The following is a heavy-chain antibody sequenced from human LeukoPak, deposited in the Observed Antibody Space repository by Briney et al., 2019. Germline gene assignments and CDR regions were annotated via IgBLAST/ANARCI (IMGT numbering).Heavy chain of an antibody. CDR1: GFIFRDYY. V-gene: IGHV3-11*04. J-gene: IGHJ4*02. CDR2: ISGSSTII. Sequence: GSLRLSFAASGFIFRDYYMSWIRQAPGKGLEWVAYISGSSTIIYYADSVRGRFTVSRDNAKSSLYLQMNSLRAEDTALYYCARDFLEDTQWGQGTLVTVSS. D-gene: IGHD2-2*02. CDR3: ARDFLEDTQ.